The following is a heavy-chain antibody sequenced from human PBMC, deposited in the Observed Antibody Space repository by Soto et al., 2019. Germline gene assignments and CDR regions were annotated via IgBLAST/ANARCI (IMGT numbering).Heavy chain of an antibody. CDR1: GFTFSSYA. Sequence: EGQLLESGGGLIQPGGSLRLSCAASGFTFSSYAMSWVRQAPGRGLEWVSSISGSGASRYYADSVKGRFTRSRDNPKNTLYLQMNSLRGEDSAVYYCAKVYIGDYFYFGMDVWGQGTTVTVSS. V-gene: IGHV3-23*01. CDR3: AKVYIGDYFYFGMDV. D-gene: IGHD4-4*01. J-gene: IGHJ6*02. CDR2: ISGSGASR.